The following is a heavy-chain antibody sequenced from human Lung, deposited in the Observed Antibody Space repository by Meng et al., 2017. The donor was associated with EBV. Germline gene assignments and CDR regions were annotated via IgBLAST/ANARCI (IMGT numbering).Heavy chain of an antibody. Sequence: HVELVEAGGGGKVPGASVKVSCKVSGDMFTNYYMHCVRQAVGQGLAWMGPSNTSSGGTEYDQNSLSSVIMTSETTIKTAYKQLTSLRSDDTAIYYCARSIFSNDLFNWGQGTLVTVSS. J-gene: IGHJ4*02. D-gene: IGHD2-21*02. CDR2: SNTSSGGT. CDR3: ARSIFSNDLFN. V-gene: IGHV1/OR15-1*01. CDR1: GDMFTNYY.